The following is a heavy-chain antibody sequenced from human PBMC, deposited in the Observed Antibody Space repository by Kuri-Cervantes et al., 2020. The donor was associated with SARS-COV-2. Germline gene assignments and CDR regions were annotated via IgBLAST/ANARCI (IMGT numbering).Heavy chain of an antibody. V-gene: IGHV3-21*01. CDR2: ISSSSSYI. J-gene: IGHJ6*02. CDR1: GFTFGSYS. D-gene: IGHD3-9*01. Sequence: GGSLRLSGAASGFTFGSYSMNWVRQAPGKGLEWVSSISSSSSYIYYADSVKGGFTISRDNAKNSLYLKMNSLRAEDTAVYYCARDPGILTGYYSHYYYYYGMDVWGQGTTVTVSS. CDR3: ARDPGILTGYYSHYYYYYGMDV.